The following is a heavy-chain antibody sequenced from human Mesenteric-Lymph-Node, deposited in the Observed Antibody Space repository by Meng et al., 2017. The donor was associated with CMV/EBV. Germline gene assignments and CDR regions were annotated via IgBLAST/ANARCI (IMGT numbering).Heavy chain of an antibody. CDR3: ARGPAYYDILTGYLDYYYGMDV. CDR2: IYYSGST. CDR1: GGSISSYY. J-gene: IGHJ6*02. Sequence: SETLSLTCTVSGGSISSYYWSWIRQSPGKGLEWIGYIYYSGSTNYNPSLKSRVTISVDTSKNQLSLNMSSVTAADAAVYYCARGPAYYDILTGYLDYYYGMDVWGQGTTVTVSS. D-gene: IGHD3-9*01. V-gene: IGHV4-59*01.